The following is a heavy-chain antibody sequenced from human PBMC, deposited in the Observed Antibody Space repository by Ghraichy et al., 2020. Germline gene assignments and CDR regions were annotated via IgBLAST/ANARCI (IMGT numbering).Heavy chain of an antibody. CDR2: IYYSGST. CDR1: GGSISSYY. V-gene: IGHV4-59*01. CDR3: AVGSGVGATDY. Sequence: SQTLSLTCTVSGGSISSYYWSWIRQPPGKGLEWIGYIYYSGSTNYNPSLKSRVTISVDTSKNQFSLKLSSVTAADTAVYYCAVGSGVGATDYWGQGTLVTVSS. J-gene: IGHJ4*02. D-gene: IGHD1-26*01.